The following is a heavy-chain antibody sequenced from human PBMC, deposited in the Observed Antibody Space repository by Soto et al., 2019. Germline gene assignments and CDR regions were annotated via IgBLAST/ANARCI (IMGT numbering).Heavy chain of an antibody. CDR2: ISYDGSNK. J-gene: IGHJ4*02. CDR3: AKDRGGGYSYGYGDY. V-gene: IGHV3-30*18. D-gene: IGHD5-18*01. Sequence: QVQLVESGGGVVQPGRSLRLSCAASGFTFSSYGMHWVRQAPGKGLEWVAVISYDGSNKYYADSVKGRFTISRDNSKNTLYLQMNGLRAEDTAVYYCAKDRGGGYSYGYGDYWGQGTLVTVSS. CDR1: GFTFSSYG.